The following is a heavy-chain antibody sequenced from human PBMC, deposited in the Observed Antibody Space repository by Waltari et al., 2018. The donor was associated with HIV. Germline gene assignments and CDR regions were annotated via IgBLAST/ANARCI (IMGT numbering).Heavy chain of an antibody. V-gene: IGHV3-74*01. D-gene: IGHD6-19*01. CDR3: ASAYGSGWYGFDY. CDR2: INSDGSST. J-gene: IGHJ4*02. CDR1: GFTLSSHW. Sequence: EVQMVESGGGLVQLGVSLRPSCPAFGFTLSSHWLPWVLQAPGKGLVWVSRINSDGSSTSYADSVKGRFTISRDNAKNTLYLQMNSLRAEDTAVYYCASAYGSGWYGFDYWGQGTLVTVSS.